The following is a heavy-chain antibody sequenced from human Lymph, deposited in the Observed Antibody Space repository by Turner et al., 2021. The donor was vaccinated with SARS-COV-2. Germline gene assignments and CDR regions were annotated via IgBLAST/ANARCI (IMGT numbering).Heavy chain of an antibody. V-gene: IGHV3-9*01. CDR1: KFTFDDYA. J-gene: IGHJ4*02. CDR2: ISWNSGSI. D-gene: IGHD6-6*01. Sequence: EVQLVESGGGLVQPGRSLRLSCAASKFTFDDYAMHWVRQAPGKGLEWVSGISWNSGSIGYADSGKGRFTISRDNAKNSLYLQLNSLRAEDTALYYCAKDRGGEQLVRLFDYWGQGTLVTVSS. CDR3: AKDRGGEQLVRLFDY.